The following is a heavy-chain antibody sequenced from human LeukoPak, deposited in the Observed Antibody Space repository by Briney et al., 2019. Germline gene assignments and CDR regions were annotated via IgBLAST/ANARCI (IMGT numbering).Heavy chain of an antibody. V-gene: IGHV4-31*03. J-gene: IGHJ6*04. CDR2: IYYSGST. CDR3: ARDRDIAVAGTRYYYYGMDV. Sequence: PSETLSLTCTVSGGSISSGGYYWSWLRQHPGTGLEWIGYIYYSGSTYYNPSLKSRVTISVDTSKNQFSLKLSSVTAADTAVYYCARDRDIAVAGTRYYYYGMDVWGKGTTVTASS. D-gene: IGHD6-19*01. CDR1: GGSISSGGYY.